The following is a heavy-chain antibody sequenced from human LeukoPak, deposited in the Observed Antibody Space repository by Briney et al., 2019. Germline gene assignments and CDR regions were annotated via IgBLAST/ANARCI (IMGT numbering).Heavy chain of an antibody. CDR3: ARGTRYCSSTSCHVRPYYMDV. D-gene: IGHD2-2*01. CDR2: IIPIFGTA. Sequence: ASVKVSCKASGGTFSSYAISWVRQAPGQGLEWMGGIIPIFGTANYAQKFQGRVTITTDESTSTAYMELSSLRSEDTAVYYCARGTRYCSSTSCHVRPYYMDVWGKGTTVTVSS. V-gene: IGHV1-69*05. J-gene: IGHJ6*03. CDR1: GGTFSSYA.